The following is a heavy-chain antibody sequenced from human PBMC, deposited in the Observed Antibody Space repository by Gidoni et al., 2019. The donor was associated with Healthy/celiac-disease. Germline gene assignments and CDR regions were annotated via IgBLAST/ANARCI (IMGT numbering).Heavy chain of an antibody. J-gene: IGHJ6*02. V-gene: IGHV1-18*01. D-gene: IGHD2-2*01. CDR1: GYTFTSYG. CDR3: ARDGGFIVVVPAQSYYYGMDV. Sequence: QVQLVQSGAEVKKPGASVKVSCKASGYTFTSYGISWVRQAPGQGLEWMGWISAYNGNTNYAQKLQGRVTMTTDTSTSTAYMELRSLRSDDTAVYYCARDGGFIVVVPAQSYYYGMDVWGQGTTVTVSS. CDR2: ISAYNGNT.